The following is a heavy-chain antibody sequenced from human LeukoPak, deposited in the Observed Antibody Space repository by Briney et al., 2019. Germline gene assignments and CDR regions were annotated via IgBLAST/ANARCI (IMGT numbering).Heavy chain of an antibody. CDR2: ISAYNDNT. CDR3: ARTTAYDILTGYQAYYFDY. D-gene: IGHD3-9*01. J-gene: IGHJ4*02. Sequence: AAVKVSCKASGYTFTGYYMHWVRHAPGQGLECMGWISAYNDNTNYAQNLQGGVTMTTDTSTSTVYMELSSLRSEDTAVYYCARTTAYDILTGYQAYYFDYWGQGTLVTVSS. CDR1: GYTFTGYY. V-gene: IGHV1-18*04.